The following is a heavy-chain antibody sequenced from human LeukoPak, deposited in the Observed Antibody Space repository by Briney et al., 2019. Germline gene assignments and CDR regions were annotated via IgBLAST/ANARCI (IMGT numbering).Heavy chain of an antibody. CDR1: GFTFSCHW. Sequence: GGSLRLSCAASGFTFSCHWISWVRQAPGKGLEWVANINQGGSDKYYVDSVKGRFTISRDNANNLLYLQMNSLRGEDTAVYYCTRDRSRAEDHWGQGTLVTVSS. CDR3: TRDRSRAEDH. CDR2: INQGGSDK. V-gene: IGHV3-7*01. D-gene: IGHD1-14*01. J-gene: IGHJ4*02.